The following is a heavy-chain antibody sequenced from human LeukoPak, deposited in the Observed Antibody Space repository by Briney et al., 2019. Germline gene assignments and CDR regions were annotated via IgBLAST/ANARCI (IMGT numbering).Heavy chain of an antibody. CDR2: IIPIFGIA. Sequence: ASVKVSCKASGGTFSSYPINWVRQAPGQGLEWMGRIIPIFGIANYAQKFQGRVTITADKSTSTAYIELSSLTSEDTAVYYCARVTGASGSGFDYWGQGTLVTVSS. J-gene: IGHJ4*02. CDR3: ARVTGASGSGFDY. CDR1: GGTFSSYP. D-gene: IGHD3-10*01. V-gene: IGHV1-69*04.